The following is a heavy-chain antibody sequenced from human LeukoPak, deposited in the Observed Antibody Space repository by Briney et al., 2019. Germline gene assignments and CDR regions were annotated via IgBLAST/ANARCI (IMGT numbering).Heavy chain of an antibody. D-gene: IGHD6-13*01. CDR3: ARDESSSSFDY. Sequence: SETLSLTCTVSGGSISSYYWSWIRQPPGKGLEWIGYIYYSGSTNYNPSLKSRVTISVDTSKNQFSLKLSSVTAADTAVYYCARDESSSSFDYWGQGTLVTVSS. V-gene: IGHV4-59*12. CDR2: IYYSGST. CDR1: GGSISSYY. J-gene: IGHJ4*02.